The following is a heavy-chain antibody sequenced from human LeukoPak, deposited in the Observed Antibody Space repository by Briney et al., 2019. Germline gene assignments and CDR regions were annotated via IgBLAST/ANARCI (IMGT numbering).Heavy chain of an antibody. V-gene: IGHV4-34*01. CDR3: ARGRGAVAGTDFDY. CDR1: GGSFSGYY. Sequence: SETLSLTCAVYGGSFSGYYWSWIRQPPGKGLEWIGEINHSGSTNCNPSLKSRVTISVDTSKNQFSLKLSSVTAADTAVYYCARGRGAVAGTDFDYCGQGTLVTVSS. J-gene: IGHJ4*02. D-gene: IGHD6-19*01. CDR2: INHSGST.